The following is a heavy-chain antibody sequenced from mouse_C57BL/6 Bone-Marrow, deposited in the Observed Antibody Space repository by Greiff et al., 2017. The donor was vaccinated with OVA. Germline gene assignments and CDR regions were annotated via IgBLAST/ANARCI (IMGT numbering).Heavy chain of an antibody. J-gene: IGHJ3*01. V-gene: IGHV1-5*01. CDR2: IYPGNSDT. CDR3: TRVRRRAWWAY. CDR1: GYTFTSYW. D-gene: IGHD2-14*01. Sequence: EVQLQQSGTVLARPGASVKLSCKTSGYTFTSYWMHWVKQRPGQGLEWIGAIYPGNSDTSYNQKFKGKATLTAVTSASTAYMELRSRTKEDDAGDYCTRVRRRAWWAYWGQGTLVTVSA.